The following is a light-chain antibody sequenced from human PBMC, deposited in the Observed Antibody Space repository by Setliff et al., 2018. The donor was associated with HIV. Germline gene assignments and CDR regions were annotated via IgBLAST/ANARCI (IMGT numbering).Light chain of an antibody. V-gene: IGLV2-8*01. Sequence: QSALTQPRSVSGSRGQSVTFSCTGASSDVGGYDYVSWFQQHPGKAPKLIIYEVTKRPSGVPDRFSGSKSGNTASLTVSGLQAEDEADYYCSSYAGSNNYVFGTGTKVTVL. J-gene: IGLJ1*01. CDR3: SSYAGSNNYV. CDR1: SSDVGGYDY. CDR2: EVT.